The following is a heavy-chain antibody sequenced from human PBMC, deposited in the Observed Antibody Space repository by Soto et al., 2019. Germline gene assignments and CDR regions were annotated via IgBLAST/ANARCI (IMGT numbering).Heavy chain of an antibody. D-gene: IGHD5-18*01. Sequence: GASVKVSCKASGGTFSSYAISWVRQAPGQGLEWMGGIIPIFGTANYAQKFQGRVTITADESTSTAYMELSSLRSEDTAVYYCARRSNPGYSYGYYYYYYYGMDVWGQGTTVTVAS. J-gene: IGHJ6*02. CDR1: GGTFSSYA. CDR2: IIPIFGTA. V-gene: IGHV1-69*13. CDR3: ARRSNPGYSYGYYYYYYYGMDV.